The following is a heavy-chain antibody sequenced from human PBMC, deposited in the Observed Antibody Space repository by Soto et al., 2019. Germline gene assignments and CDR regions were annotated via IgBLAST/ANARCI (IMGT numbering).Heavy chain of an antibody. Sequence: SETLSLTCTVSGGSISSGGYYWSWIRQHPGKGLERIGYIYYSGSTYYNPSLKSRVTISVDTSKNQFSLKLSSVTAADTAVYYCARSYRRYCSGGSCYSYYYYYMDVWGKGTTVTVSS. CDR1: GGSISSGGYY. J-gene: IGHJ6*03. CDR2: IYYSGST. CDR3: ARSYRRYCSGGSCYSYYYYYMDV. D-gene: IGHD2-15*01. V-gene: IGHV4-31*03.